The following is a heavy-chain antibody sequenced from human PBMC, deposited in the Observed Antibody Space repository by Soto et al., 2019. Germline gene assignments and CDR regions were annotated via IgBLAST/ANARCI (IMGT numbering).Heavy chain of an antibody. CDR1: GFAFDEYV. V-gene: IGHV3-9*01. J-gene: IGHJ4*02. CDR3: AKSRVVPYFDR. Sequence: EVQLVQSGGGLVQPGRSLRLSCAATGFAFDEYVMHWVRQAPGKGLEWVGSIGWNGASIDYADSVKGRFTISRDNAKNPLFLQMNSLTTEGTALYFCAKSRVVPYFDRWGQGTLVTVSS. CDR2: IGWNGASI. D-gene: IGHD2-2*01.